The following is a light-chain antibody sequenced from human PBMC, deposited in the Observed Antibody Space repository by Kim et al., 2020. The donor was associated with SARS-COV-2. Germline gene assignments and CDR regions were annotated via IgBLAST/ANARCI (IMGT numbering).Light chain of an antibody. V-gene: IGKV1-5*01. CDR3: QQYSSSPFT. Sequence: SASVRDRVAITCRASQSISSWLAWYQQEPARAPKLLIYDAASLESGVPSRFSGSVSGTVFTLTISSLQPDDFATYCCQQYSSSPFTFGQGTKLEI. CDR1: QSISSW. J-gene: IGKJ2*01. CDR2: DAA.